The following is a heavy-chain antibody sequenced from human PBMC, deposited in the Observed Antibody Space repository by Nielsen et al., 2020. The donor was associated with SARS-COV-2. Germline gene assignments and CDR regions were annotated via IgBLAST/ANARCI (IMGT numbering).Heavy chain of an antibody. CDR2: IIPIFGTA. J-gene: IGHJ4*02. CDR3: AKVSRENFDY. Sequence: WVRQAPGQGLEWMGGIIPIFGTANYAQKFQGRVTITADESTSTAYMELSSLRSEDTAVYYCAKVSRENFDYWGQGTLVTVSS. V-gene: IGHV1-69*01. D-gene: IGHD3-3*02.